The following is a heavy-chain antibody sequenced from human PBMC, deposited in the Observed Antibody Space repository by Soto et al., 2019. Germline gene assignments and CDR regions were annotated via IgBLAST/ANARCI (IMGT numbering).Heavy chain of an antibody. CDR3: ARLPTAAAAGDN. Sequence: GGSLRLSCAASGFTFSSYSMNWVRQAPGKGLEWVSFISSSSTYIYYAASVKGRFTISRDNAKNSLFLQLNSLRGEDTAIYYWARLPTAAAAGDNWGQGTLVTVSS. CDR1: GFTFSSYS. CDR2: ISSSSTYI. J-gene: IGHJ4*02. V-gene: IGHV3-21*01. D-gene: IGHD2-2*01.